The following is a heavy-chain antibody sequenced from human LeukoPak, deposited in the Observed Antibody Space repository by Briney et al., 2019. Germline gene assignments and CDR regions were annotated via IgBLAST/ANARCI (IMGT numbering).Heavy chain of an antibody. CDR3: ARGSRYYYDSGSYYPSYYYMDV. J-gene: IGHJ6*03. CDR1: GYTFTGYY. CDR2: INPNSGGT. D-gene: IGHD3-10*01. V-gene: IGHV1-2*02. Sequence: ASVKVSCKASGYTFTGYYMYWVRQAPGQGLEWMGWINPNSGGTNYAQKFQGRVTITRDKSISTAYMELSRLRSDDTAVYYCARGSRYYYDSGSYYPSYYYMDVWGTGTTVTVSS.